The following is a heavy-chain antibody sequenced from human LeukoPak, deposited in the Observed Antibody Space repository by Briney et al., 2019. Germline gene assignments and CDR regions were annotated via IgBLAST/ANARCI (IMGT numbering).Heavy chain of an antibody. CDR1: GFTFSSYA. D-gene: IGHD3-10*01. CDR2: ISGSGGST. V-gene: IGHV3-23*01. CDR3: AKDALWFRELPSPDNWFDP. J-gene: IGHJ5*02. Sequence: QSGGSLRLSCAASGFTFSSYAMSWVRQAPGKGLEWVSAISGSGGSTYYADSVKGRFTISRDNSKNTLYLQMNSLRAEDTAVYYCAKDALWFRELPSPDNWFDPWGQGTLVTVSS.